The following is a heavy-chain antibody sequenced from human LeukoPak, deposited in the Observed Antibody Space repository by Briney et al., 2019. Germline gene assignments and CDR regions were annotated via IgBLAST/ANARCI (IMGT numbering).Heavy chain of an antibody. CDR2: IYHSGST. Sequence: SETLSLTCTVSGGSISSYYWSWIRQPPGKGLEWIGYIYHSGSTNYNPSLKSRVTISVDTSKNQFSLKLSSVTAADTAVYYCARHLGPLLPLDYWGQGTPVTVSS. J-gene: IGHJ4*02. CDR1: GGSISSYY. V-gene: IGHV4-59*08. CDR3: ARHLGPLLPLDY. D-gene: IGHD1-26*01.